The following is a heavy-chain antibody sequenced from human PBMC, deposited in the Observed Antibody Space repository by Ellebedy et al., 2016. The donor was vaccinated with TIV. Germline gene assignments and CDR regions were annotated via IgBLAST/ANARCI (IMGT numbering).Heavy chain of an antibody. J-gene: IGHJ6*02. CDR2: INWNSGRI. CDR3: AKDIRYCGGDYYEVDYFYGMHV. Sequence: GGSLRLSXAVSGFKFDDYAMHWVRQAPGKGLEWVSGINWNSGRIDYADSVKGRFTISRDNAKNSLYLQMNSLRPEDTALYFCAKDIRYCGGDYYEVDYFYGMHVWGQGTTVIVSS. D-gene: IGHD2-21*02. V-gene: IGHV3-9*01. CDR1: GFKFDDYA.